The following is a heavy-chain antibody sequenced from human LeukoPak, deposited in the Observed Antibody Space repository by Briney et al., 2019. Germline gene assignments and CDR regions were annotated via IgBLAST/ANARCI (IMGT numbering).Heavy chain of an antibody. Sequence: GGSLRLSCAASGFNFEDYTMHWGRQTPGEGLEWVSLINWDGGSTYYADSVKGRFAISRDNNKNSLYLQMTSLRTEDTALYYCTKGSNTWPSLFDYWGQGTLVTVSS. J-gene: IGHJ4*02. CDR1: GFNFEDYT. CDR3: TKGSNTWPSLFDY. V-gene: IGHV3-43*01. CDR2: INWDGGST. D-gene: IGHD2-2*02.